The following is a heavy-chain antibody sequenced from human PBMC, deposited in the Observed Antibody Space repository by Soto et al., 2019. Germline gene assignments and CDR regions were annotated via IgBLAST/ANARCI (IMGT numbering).Heavy chain of an antibody. Sequence: QVQLVQSGAEVKKPGSSVKVSCKASGGTFSSYAISWVRQAPGQGLEWMGGIIPIFGTANYAQKFQGRVTITADESTSTAYMELSSLRSEDTAVYYCASPLRSYDSSGYRYYFDYWGQGTLVTVSS. CDR2: IIPIFGTA. V-gene: IGHV1-69*01. CDR3: ASPLRSYDSSGYRYYFDY. D-gene: IGHD3-22*01. CDR1: GGTFSSYA. J-gene: IGHJ4*02.